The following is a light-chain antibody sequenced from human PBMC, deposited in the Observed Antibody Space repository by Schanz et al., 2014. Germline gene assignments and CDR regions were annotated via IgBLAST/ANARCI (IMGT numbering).Light chain of an antibody. V-gene: IGLV1-40*01. CDR2: DNS. CDR3: SSYRATIHFDV. J-gene: IGLJ1*01. CDR1: SSNIGAGYG. Sequence: QSVLTQPPSVSGAPGQRVTISCTGSSSNIGAGYGVHWYQQFPGTAPKLLIYDNSRRPSGVPDRFSGSKSGTSGTLAITGLQAEDEADYYCSSYRATIHFDVFGTGTKLTVL.